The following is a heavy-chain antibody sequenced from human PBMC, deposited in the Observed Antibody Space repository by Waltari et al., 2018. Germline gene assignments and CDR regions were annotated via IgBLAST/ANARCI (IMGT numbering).Heavy chain of an antibody. CDR3: VRLEDCSGPGGNCYSGDSFALDV. CDR2: INHNGNR. J-gene: IGHJ6*02. CDR1: GGSFSGYY. V-gene: IGHV4-34*02. D-gene: IGHD2-15*01. Sequence: QVQLQQWGAGQLQPSETLSLTCAVYGGSFSGYYWGWIRQPPGKGLEWIGEINHNGNRNHNPSLRGRVTMLIDTSRSQFSLKVNSVTAADTAVYYCVRLEDCSGPGGNCYSGDSFALDVWGQGTTVTVSS.